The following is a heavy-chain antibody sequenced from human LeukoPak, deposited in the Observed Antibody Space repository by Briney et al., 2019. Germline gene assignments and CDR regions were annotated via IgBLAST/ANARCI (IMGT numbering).Heavy chain of an antibody. CDR3: VRGYSFGPYGMDV. D-gene: IGHD2-15*01. Sequence: GGSLRLSCSASGFPSSSYAMHWVRQAPGKGLEYVLAISDSGGSTYYADSVKGRFTISRDNSKNTLYLQMSSLRAEDTAVYFCVRGYSFGPYGMDVWGQGTTVTVSS. CDR1: GFPSSSYA. CDR2: ISDSGGST. V-gene: IGHV3-64D*09. J-gene: IGHJ6*02.